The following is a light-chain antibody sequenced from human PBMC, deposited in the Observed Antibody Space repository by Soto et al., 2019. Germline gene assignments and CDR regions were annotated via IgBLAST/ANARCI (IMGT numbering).Light chain of an antibody. CDR2: GAS. J-gene: IGKJ3*01. CDR1: QSVSSSY. V-gene: IGKV3-20*01. Sequence: EIVLTQSPGTLSLSPGERATLSCRASQSVSSSYLAWYQQKPGQAPRLLIYGASSRAPGIPDRFSGSGSGTAVTLPISRPEPEDFALYYDQQYGSSPRFTFGPGTKVDIK. CDR3: QQYGSSPRFT.